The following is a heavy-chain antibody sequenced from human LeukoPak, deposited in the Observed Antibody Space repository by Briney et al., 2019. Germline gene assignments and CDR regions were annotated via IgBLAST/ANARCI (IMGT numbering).Heavy chain of an antibody. D-gene: IGHD3-22*01. Sequence: GESLKISCKTSGYGFTTYWIGWVRQMPGKGLEWMGIIYPGDSDTRYSPSFQGQITISTDNSISTAYLQWSSLKASDTAMYYCARLDSSGYYYWDYWGQGTLVTVSS. CDR1: GYGFTTYW. CDR3: ARLDSSGYYYWDY. CDR2: IYPGDSDT. J-gene: IGHJ4*02. V-gene: IGHV5-51*01.